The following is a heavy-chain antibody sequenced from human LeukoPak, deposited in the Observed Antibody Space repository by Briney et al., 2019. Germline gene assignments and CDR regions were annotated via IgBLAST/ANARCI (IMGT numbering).Heavy chain of an antibody. CDR2: ISWNSGSI. D-gene: IGHD3-3*01. CDR3: AKVEIDFWSGYDY. CDR1: GFTFDDYA. Sequence: GRSLRLSCAASGFTFDDYAMHWVRQAPGKGLEWVSGISWNSGSIGYADSVKGRFTISRDNAKNSLYLQMNSLRAEDTALYYCAKVEIDFWSGYDYWGQGTLVTVSS. J-gene: IGHJ4*02. V-gene: IGHV3-9*01.